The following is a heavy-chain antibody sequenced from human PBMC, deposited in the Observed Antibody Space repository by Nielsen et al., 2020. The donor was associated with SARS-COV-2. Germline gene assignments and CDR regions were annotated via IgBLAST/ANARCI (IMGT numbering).Heavy chain of an antibody. V-gene: IGHV3-11*03. Sequence: GGSLRLSCAASGFTFSDSYMSWIRQAPGKGLEWISYISSSSSYTNYADSLKGRFTISRDNAKNSLYLQMKSLRAEDTAVYYCAKSGYCNGGICYSTKYFQDWGQGTLVTVSS. CDR2: ISSSSSYT. CDR1: GFTFSDSY. J-gene: IGHJ1*01. D-gene: IGHD2-15*01. CDR3: AKSGYCNGGICYSTKYFQD.